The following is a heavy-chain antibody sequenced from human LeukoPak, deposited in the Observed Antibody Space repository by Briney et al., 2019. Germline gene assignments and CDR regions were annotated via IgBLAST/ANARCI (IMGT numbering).Heavy chain of an antibody. CDR1: GGSISSSSYY. V-gene: IGHV4-39*01. Sequence: SETLSLTCTVSGGSISSSSYYWGWIRQPPGKGLEWIGSIYYSGSTYYNPSLKSRVTISVDTSKNQFSLKLSSVTAADTAVYYCARHNPAGFIVVVPAAIPGEFDYWGQGTLVTVSS. D-gene: IGHD2-2*01. J-gene: IGHJ4*02. CDR2: IYYSGST. CDR3: ARHNPAGFIVVVPAAIPGEFDY.